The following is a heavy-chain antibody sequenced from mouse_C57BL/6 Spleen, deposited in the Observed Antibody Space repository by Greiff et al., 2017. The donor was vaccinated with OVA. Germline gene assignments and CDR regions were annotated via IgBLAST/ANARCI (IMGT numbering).Heavy chain of an antibody. CDR3: TRGEVTRYYFDY. D-gene: IGHD2-1*01. J-gene: IGHJ2*01. CDR1: GYTFTDYE. CDR2: IDPETGGT. Sequence: QVQLQQSGAELVRPGASVTLSCKASGYTFTDYEMHWVKQTPVHGLEWIGAIDPETGGTAYNQKFKGKAILTADKSSSTAYMELRSLTSEDSAVYYGTRGEVTRYYFDYWGQGTTLTVSS. V-gene: IGHV1-15*01.